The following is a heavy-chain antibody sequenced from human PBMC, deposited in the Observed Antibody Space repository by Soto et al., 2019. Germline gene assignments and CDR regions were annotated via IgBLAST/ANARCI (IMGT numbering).Heavy chain of an antibody. Sequence: EVQVLESGGGLVQPGGSLRLSCAASGFAFSTYAMTWVRQAPGKGLEWVSVISHSGGTPHYADSVKGRYSISRDNSNKALFLQFNSLRFQDTAIYCCVKDRRNEFYVMGELENCGQGTGVAVCS. CDR1: GFAFSTYA. J-gene: IGHJ4*02. CDR3: VKDRRNEFYVMGELEN. V-gene: IGHV3-23*01. D-gene: IGHD1-1*01. CDR2: ISHSGGTP.